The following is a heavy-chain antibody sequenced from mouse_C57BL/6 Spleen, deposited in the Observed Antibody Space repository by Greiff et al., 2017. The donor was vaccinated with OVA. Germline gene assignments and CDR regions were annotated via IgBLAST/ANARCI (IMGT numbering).Heavy chain of an antibody. CDR2: IHPNGGST. CDR3: ARESLLGAMDY. D-gene: IGHD2-1*01. V-gene: IGHV1-64*01. J-gene: IGHJ4*01. Sequence: QVQLQQPGAELVKPGASVKLSCKASGYTFTSYWMHWVKQRPGQGLEWIGMIHPNGGSTNYNEKFKSKATLTVDKSSSTAYMQLSSLTSEDSAVYYCARESLLGAMDYWGQGTSVTVSS. CDR1: GYTFTSYW.